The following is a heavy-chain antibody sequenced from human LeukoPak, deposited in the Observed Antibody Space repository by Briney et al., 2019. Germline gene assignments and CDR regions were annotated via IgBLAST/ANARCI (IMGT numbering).Heavy chain of an antibody. CDR1: GFTFSSYA. CDR2: FSGSGGYT. V-gene: IGHV3-23*01. CDR3: AKSGRNWAYLEY. D-gene: IGHD7-27*01. Sequence: GGSLRLSCAASGFTFSSYAMTWVRQAPGKGLEWVSAFSGSGGYTYYADSVRGRFTISRDSSKNTLYLQMNSLRAEDTAVYYCAKSGRNWAYLEYWGQGTLVTVSS. J-gene: IGHJ4*02.